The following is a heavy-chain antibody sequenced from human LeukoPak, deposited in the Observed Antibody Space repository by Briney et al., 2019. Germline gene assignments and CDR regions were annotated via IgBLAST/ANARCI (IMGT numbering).Heavy chain of an antibody. CDR3: ARHEGLARPFDY. CDR1: GSSISNYY. Sequence: SETLSLTCSVSGSSISNYYWSWIRKSPGKGLEWIGYIYSTGSTDYNPSLKSRVTISVETSKNQFSLRLSSVTAADTAVYFCARHEGLARPFDYWGQGTLVPVSS. D-gene: IGHD6-19*01. CDR2: IYSTGST. J-gene: IGHJ4*02. V-gene: IGHV4-59*08.